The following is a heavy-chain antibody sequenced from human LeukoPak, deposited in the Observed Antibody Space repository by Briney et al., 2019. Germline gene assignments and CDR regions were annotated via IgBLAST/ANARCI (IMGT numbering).Heavy chain of an antibody. D-gene: IGHD6-6*01. CDR1: GYTFTGYY. CDR2: INPNSGGT. J-gene: IGHJ5*02. V-gene: IGHV1-2*02. CDR3: AREARSFYSSSSGWFDP. Sequence: GASVKVSCKASGYTFTGYYMHWVRQAPGQGLEWMGWINPNSGGTNYAQKFQGRVTMTRDTSISTAYMELSRLRSDDTAVYYCAREARSFYSSSSGWFDPWGQGTLVTVSS.